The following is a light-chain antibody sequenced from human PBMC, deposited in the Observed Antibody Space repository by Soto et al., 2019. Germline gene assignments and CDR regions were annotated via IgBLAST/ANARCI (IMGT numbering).Light chain of an antibody. CDR2: DAS. CDR3: QQRSSWPPT. J-gene: IGKJ2*01. V-gene: IGKV3-11*01. Sequence: EIVLTQSPATLSLSPGERATLSCRASQSVSRYLAWYQQKPGQAPGLLIYDASNRATGIPARFSGSGSGTGFILTISSLEAEDFAVYYCQQRSSWPPTFGQGTKLEIK. CDR1: QSVSRY.